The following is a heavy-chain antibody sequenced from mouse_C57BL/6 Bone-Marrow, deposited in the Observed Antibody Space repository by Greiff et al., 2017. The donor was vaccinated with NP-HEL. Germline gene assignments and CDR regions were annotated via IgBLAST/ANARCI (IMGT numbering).Heavy chain of an antibody. CDR1: GFSLTSYG. V-gene: IGHV2-2*01. J-gene: IGHJ3*01. CDR3: ASYALGAWFAY. Sequence: VQLKESGPGLVQPSQSLSITCTVSGFSLTSYGVNWVRQSPGKGLEWLGVIWSGGSTDYNAAFISRLSISKDNSKSQIFFKMNRLQADDTAIYYCASYALGAWFAYWGQGTLVTVSA. CDR2: IWSGGST. D-gene: IGHD1-1*01.